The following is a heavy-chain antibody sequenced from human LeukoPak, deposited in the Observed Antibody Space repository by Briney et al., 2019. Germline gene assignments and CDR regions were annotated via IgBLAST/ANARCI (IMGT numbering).Heavy chain of an antibody. CDR2: IRGDGSRQ. Sequence: HPGGSLRLSCAAYGFTFSNYWMVWVRQAPGEGLEWVANIRGDGSRQYYLDSVKGRFTISRDNAKNSLYLQMSSLRADDTAVYYCVRDANYHDGSNYYDVLDIWGQGTMVTVSS. D-gene: IGHD3-22*01. CDR1: GFTFSNYW. J-gene: IGHJ3*02. V-gene: IGHV3-7*01. CDR3: VRDANYHDGSNYYDVLDI.